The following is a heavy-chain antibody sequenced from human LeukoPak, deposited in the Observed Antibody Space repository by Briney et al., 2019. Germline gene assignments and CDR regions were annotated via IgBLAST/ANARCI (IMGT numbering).Heavy chain of an antibody. D-gene: IGHD3-3*01. V-gene: IGHV3-7*03. CDR2: IEKNGSGK. J-gene: IGHJ4*02. CDR1: GFIFRDSW. Sequence: GGSLRLSCTVSGFIFRDSWMAWIRQAPGKGLEWVAIIEKNGSGKNYVDSVKGRFTISRDNTKNSLYLQMNSLRVEDTAVFYCARDQYDTWSRRGNFDSWGQGTLVIVSS. CDR3: ARDQYDTWSRRGNFDS.